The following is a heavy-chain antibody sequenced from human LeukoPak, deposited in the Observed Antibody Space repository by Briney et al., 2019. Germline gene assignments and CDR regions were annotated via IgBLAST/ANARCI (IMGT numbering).Heavy chain of an antibody. Sequence: PSETLSLTCTVSGYSISSGYYWGWIRQPPGKGLEWIGSIYHSGSTYYNPSLKSRVTISVDTSKNQFSLKLSSVTAADTAVYYCARDWDIVVVPAAYDAFDIWGQGTMVTVSS. D-gene: IGHD2-2*01. CDR1: GYSISSGYY. J-gene: IGHJ3*02. CDR3: ARDWDIVVVPAAYDAFDI. V-gene: IGHV4-38-2*02. CDR2: IYHSGST.